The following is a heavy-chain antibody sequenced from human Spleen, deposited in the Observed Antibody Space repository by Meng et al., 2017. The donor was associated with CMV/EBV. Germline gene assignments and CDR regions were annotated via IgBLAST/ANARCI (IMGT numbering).Heavy chain of an antibody. CDR1: GGSISSSSYY. J-gene: IGHJ4*02. V-gene: IGHV4-39*07. CDR2: IYYSGST. D-gene: IGHD6-19*01. Sequence: SETLSLTCTFSGGSISSSSYYWGWIRQPPGKGLEWIGSIYYSGSTYYNPSLKSRVTISVDTYKNQFSLKLSSVTAADTAVYYCASQALLSSGYSSGYADYWGQGTLVTVSS. CDR3: ASQALLSSGYSSGYADY.